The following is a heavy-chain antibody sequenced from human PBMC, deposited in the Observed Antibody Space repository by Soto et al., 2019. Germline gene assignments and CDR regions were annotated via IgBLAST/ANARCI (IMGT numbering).Heavy chain of an antibody. CDR1: GGPISSGY. V-gene: IGHV4-59*12. J-gene: IGHJ4*02. CDR3: ASEQSQGY. D-gene: IGHD4-4*01. Sequence: TSXSLSLTCSVSGGPISSGYWTWIRQPPGKGLEWIGYIYYGGSINYNPSLKSRVTISVDTSKNQFSLKLSSVTTADTAVYYCASEQSQGYWGQGTLVTVSS. CDR2: IYYGGSI.